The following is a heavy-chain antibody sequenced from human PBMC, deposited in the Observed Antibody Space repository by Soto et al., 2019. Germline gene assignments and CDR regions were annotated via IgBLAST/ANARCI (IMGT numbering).Heavy chain of an antibody. J-gene: IGHJ4*02. Sequence: QVQLVQSGAEVKKPGSSVKVSCKASGGTFSSYAISWVRQAPGQGLEWMGGIIPIFGTANYAQKFQGRVRXAADESASTTXXEXRXLRSEDTAVYYCARGNHLHEVPRGGTPTTRAYYCDYWGQGPLVTVYS. CDR3: ARGNHLHEVPRGGTPTTRAYYCDY. D-gene: IGHD3-16*01. V-gene: IGHV1-69*12. CDR1: GGTFSSYA. CDR2: IIPIFGTA.